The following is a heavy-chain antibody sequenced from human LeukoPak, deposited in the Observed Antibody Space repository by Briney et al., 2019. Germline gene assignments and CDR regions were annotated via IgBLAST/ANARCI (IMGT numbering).Heavy chain of an antibody. Sequence: PSETLSLTCAVYGGSFSGYYWSWIRQPAGKGLEWIGRIYTSGSTNYNPSLKSRVTISVDTSKNQFSLKLSSVTAADTAVYYCASTRLRASLPTEGFDPWGQGTLVTVSS. CDR2: IYTSGST. J-gene: IGHJ5*02. D-gene: IGHD5/OR15-5a*01. CDR1: GGSFSGYY. V-gene: IGHV4-59*10. CDR3: ASTRLRASLPTEGFDP.